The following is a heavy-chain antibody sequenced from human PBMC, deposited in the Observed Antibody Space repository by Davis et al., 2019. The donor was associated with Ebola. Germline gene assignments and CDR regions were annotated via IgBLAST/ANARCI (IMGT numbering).Heavy chain of an antibody. D-gene: IGHD6-19*01. CDR1: GFTFSSYW. J-gene: IGHJ4*02. Sequence: GESLKISCAASGFTFSSYWMSWVRQAPGKGLEWVANIKQDGSEKYYVDSVKGRFTISRENAKSSLYLQMNSLRVEDTAVYYCTRVGYSSGWDYWGQGTLVTVSS. CDR2: IKQDGSEK. CDR3: TRVGYSSGWDY. V-gene: IGHV3-7*03.